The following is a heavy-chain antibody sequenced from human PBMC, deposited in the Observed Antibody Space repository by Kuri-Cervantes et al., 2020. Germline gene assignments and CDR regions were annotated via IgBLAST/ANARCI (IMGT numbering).Heavy chain of an antibody. CDR1: GFTFSSYA. CDR3: ARDKRAFGSGNYNYFYGMDV. V-gene: IGHV3-48*02. J-gene: IGHJ6*02. Sequence: GESLKISCAASGFTFSSYAMHWVRQAPGKGLEWVSYICSSGDTKFYADSMKGRFTISRDNAKNALFLQMSSLRDDDTAVYYCARDKRAFGSGNYNYFYGMDVWGQRTTVTVSS. D-gene: IGHD3-10*01. CDR2: ICSSGDTK.